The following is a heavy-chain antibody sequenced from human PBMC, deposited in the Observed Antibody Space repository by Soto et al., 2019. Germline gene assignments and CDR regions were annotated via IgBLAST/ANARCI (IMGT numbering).Heavy chain of an antibody. CDR2: IKTDGSST. CDR1: GFAFSSYW. D-gene: IGHD2-2*01. V-gene: IGHV3-74*01. J-gene: IGHJ1*01. CDR3: STLVVPGVPLSY. Sequence: EVQLVESGGGLVQPGGSLRLSCAASGFAFSSYWMHWVRQAPGMGLVWVSRIKTDGSSTSYADSVKGRFTISRDNAKNTLYLQMNSLRVEDTAVYYCSTLVVPGVPLSYWGQGTLVTVSS.